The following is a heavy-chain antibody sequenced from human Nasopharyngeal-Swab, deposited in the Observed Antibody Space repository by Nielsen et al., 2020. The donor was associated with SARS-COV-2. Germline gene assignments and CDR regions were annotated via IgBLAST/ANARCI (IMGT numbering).Heavy chain of an antibody. V-gene: IGHV3-23*01. Sequence: WIRQPPGKGLEWGSAISGSGGSTYYADSVKGRFTISRDNSKNTLYLQMNSLRAEDTAVYYCAKNPPFSDYFDYWGQGTLVTVSS. CDR3: AKNPPFSDYFDY. J-gene: IGHJ4*02. CDR2: ISGSGGST.